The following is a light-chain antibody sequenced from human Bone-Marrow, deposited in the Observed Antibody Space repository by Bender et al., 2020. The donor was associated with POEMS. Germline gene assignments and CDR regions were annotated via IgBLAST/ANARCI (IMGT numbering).Light chain of an antibody. CDR2: DVT. V-gene: IGLV2-14*01. Sequence: QSALTQPASVSGSPGQSITISCTGTSTDVGGFNFVSWYQQYPGKAPKLIIYDVTNRPSGVSNRFSGSKSDKTASLTISGLQAEDEANYYCSSYAGSTTPVVFGGGTKLTVL. CDR3: SSYAGSTTPVV. CDR1: STDVGGFNF. J-gene: IGLJ2*01.